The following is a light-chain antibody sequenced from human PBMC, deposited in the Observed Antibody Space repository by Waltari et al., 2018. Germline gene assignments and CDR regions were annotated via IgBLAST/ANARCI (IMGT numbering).Light chain of an antibody. J-gene: IGLJ2*01. CDR2: GKN. CDR3: SSRELSGHVV. V-gene: IGLV3-19*01. CDR1: ILRTYY. Sequence: SSDLTQDPAVSVALGQTVRITCQGDILRTYYGNWCRQKPGQPPELVIYGKNNRPSGIPDRFSASSSGNTASLIITGAQAEDEADYYWSSRELSGHVVFGGGTRLTVL.